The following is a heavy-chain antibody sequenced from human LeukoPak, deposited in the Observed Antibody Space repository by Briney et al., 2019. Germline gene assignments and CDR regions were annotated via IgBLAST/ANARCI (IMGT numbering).Heavy chain of an antibody. CDR1: GFTFNNAR. V-gene: IGHV3-23*01. D-gene: IGHD4-17*01. Sequence: GGSLRLSCAASGFTFNNARMSWVRQAPGKGLEWVSAISGSGGSTFYADSGKGRFTISRDNSKNTLYLQMDSLRAEDTAVYYCAKQPVPYGDQYYFDYWGQGTLVTVSS. CDR3: AKQPVPYGDQYYFDY. J-gene: IGHJ4*02. CDR2: ISGSGGST.